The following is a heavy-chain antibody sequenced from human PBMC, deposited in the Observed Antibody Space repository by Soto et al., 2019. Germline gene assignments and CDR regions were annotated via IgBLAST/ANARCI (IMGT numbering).Heavy chain of an antibody. V-gene: IGHV6-1*01. CDR1: GDSVSSNSAA. D-gene: IGHD5-12*01. J-gene: IGHJ4*02. Sequence: SQTLSLTCAISGDSVSSNSAAWNWIRQSPSRGLEWLGRTYYRSKWYNDYAVSVKSRITINPDTSKNQISPQLNSVTPEDTAVYYCASCCDIYGAFCAHFEYWGLGILGTV. CDR3: ASCCDIYGAFCAHFEY. CDR2: TYYRSKWYN.